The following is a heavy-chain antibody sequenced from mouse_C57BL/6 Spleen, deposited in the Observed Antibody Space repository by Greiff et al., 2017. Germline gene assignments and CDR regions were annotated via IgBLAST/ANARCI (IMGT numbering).Heavy chain of an antibody. J-gene: IGHJ2*01. CDR3: TTYGSSWKDY. Sequence: EVQLQQSGAELVRPGASVKLSCTASGFNIKDDYMHWVKQRPEQGLEWIGWIDPENGDTEYASKFQGKATITADTSSNTAYLQLSSLTSEDTAVYYCTTYGSSWKDYWGQGTTLTVSS. CDR2: IDPENGDT. D-gene: IGHD1-1*01. CDR1: GFNIKDDY. V-gene: IGHV14-4*01.